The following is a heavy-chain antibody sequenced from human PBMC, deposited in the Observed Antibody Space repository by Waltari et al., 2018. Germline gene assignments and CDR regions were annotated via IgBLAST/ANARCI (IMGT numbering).Heavy chain of an antibody. CDR3: ARVARGTLYDAFDI. V-gene: IGHV3-66*01. CDR2: IFSGDTT. Sequence: EVQLMESGGGLVQPGGSLILPCVASGLAVGTSFMSWVRQAPGKGLEWVSAIFSGDTTYYTDSVKGRFSTSRDNSKNTLFLQMNSLRAEDTAVYYCARVARGTLYDAFDIWGQGTMVTVSS. CDR1: GLAVGTSF. J-gene: IGHJ3*02. D-gene: IGHD1-26*01.